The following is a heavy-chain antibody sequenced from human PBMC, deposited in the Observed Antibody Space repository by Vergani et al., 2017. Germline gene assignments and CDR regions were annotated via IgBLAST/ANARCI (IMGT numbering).Heavy chain of an antibody. Sequence: QAQLQESGPRLVKPSQTLSLTCSFSGGSLDIHSQTWGWIRQPAGEGLEWIGLIDVKGNSNFSPSLGSRVTMSADASRGRFSLNLRSVTTSDPAVYYCLGVLHTSYILGSFDIWGQGIKFTVSS. CDR2: IDVKGNS. CDR1: GGSLDIHSQT. V-gene: IGHV4-61*02. D-gene: IGHD3-10*01. J-gene: IGHJ3*02. CDR3: LGVLHTSYILGSFDI.